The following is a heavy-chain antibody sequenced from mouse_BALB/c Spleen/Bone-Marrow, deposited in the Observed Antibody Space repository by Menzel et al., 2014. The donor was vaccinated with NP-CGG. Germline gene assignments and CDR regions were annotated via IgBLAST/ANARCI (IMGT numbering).Heavy chain of an antibody. CDR1: GYTFTSYW. V-gene: IGHV1S126*01. CDR2: IYPSDSYT. J-gene: IGHJ4*01. CDR3: XXXXXXXXAMDX. Sequence: VQLQQSGAELVRPGASVKVSCKASGYTFTSYWINWVKQRPGQGLEXIGNIYPSDSYTNYNQNFKDKATLTVDKSSSTAYMQLSSPTSEDSXXXXXXXXXXXXXAMDXWGXGTSVTVSS.